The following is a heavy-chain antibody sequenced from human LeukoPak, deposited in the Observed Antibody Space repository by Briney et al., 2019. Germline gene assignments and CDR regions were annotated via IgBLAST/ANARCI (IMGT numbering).Heavy chain of an antibody. CDR2: IYYSGST. J-gene: IGHJ5*02. Sequence: SETLSLTCAVYGGSFSGYYWSWIRQPPGKGLGWIGYIYYSGSTNYNPSLKSRVTISVDTSKNQFSLKLTSVTAADTALYYCAKDFRPPKIRGIIGGRWFDPWGQGTLVTVSS. CDR3: AKDFRPPKIRGIIGGRWFDP. D-gene: IGHD3-16*02. V-gene: IGHV4-59*01. CDR1: GGSFSGYY.